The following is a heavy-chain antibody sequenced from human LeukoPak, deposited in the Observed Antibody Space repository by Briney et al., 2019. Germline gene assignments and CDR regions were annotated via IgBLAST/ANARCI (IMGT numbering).Heavy chain of an antibody. V-gene: IGHV4-4*02. CDR2: IYHSGST. J-gene: IGHJ6*03. D-gene: IGHD5-18*01. CDR1: GGSISSSNW. CDR3: ARGGDVDTAMDTYYYYYYMDV. Sequence: PSETLSLTCAASGGSISSSNWWSWLRPPPGKRLEWAGVIYHSGSTNYNPSVKSRVTISVDKSKNQFSLKLSTVTAADTAVYYCARGGDVDTAMDTYYYYYYMDVWGKGTTVTVSS.